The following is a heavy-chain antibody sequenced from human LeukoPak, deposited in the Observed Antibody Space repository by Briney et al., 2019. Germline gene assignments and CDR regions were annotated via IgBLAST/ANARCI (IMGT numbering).Heavy chain of an antibody. CDR2: IYSSGGA. CDR3: ARYSGGWINYFDY. CDR1: GGSISSYY. Sequence: SETLSLTCTVSGGSISSYYWSWIRQPAGKGLEWIGRIYSSGGANYNPSLKSRVTMSVDTSKNQFSPKLSSVTAADTAVYYCARYSGGWINYFDYWGQGTLVTVSS. V-gene: IGHV4-4*07. J-gene: IGHJ4*02. D-gene: IGHD6-19*01.